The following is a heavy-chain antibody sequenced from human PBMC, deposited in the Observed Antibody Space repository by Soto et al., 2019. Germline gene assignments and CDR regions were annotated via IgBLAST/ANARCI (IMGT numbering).Heavy chain of an antibody. D-gene: IGHD3-10*01. CDR2: IYYSGST. Sequence: PSETLSLTCTVSGGSISSHYWSWIRQPPGQGLEWIGYIYYSGSTNYNPSLKSRVTISVDTSKNQFSLKLSSVTAADTAVYYCAREGNIRRRAFDIWGQGTMVTVS. J-gene: IGHJ3*02. CDR1: GGSISSHY. CDR3: AREGNIRRRAFDI. V-gene: IGHV4-59*11.